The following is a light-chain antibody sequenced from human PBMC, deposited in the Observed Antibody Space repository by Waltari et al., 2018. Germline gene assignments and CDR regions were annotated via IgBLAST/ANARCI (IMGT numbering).Light chain of an antibody. V-gene: IGLV1-44*01. Sequence: QSVLTQPPSASGTPGPRVILPCSGTASNIGNNVVNWYQQLPGKAPKLFIYRNDLRPSGVPDRFSGSKSGTSASLVISGLQSEDEADYYCVAWDDSLNARWVFGGGTKVTV. J-gene: IGLJ3*02. CDR3: VAWDDSLNARWV. CDR2: RND. CDR1: ASNIGNNV.